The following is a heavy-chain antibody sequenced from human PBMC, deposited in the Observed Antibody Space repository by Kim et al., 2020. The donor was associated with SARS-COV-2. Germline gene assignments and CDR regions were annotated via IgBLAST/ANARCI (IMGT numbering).Heavy chain of an antibody. CDR3: ARAFFRYYFDY. J-gene: IGHJ4*02. Sequence: TKTSQKFQGRVTIARDTSASTAYMELSSVRSEDTAVYYCARAFFRYYFDYWGQGTLVTVSS. CDR2: T. V-gene: IGHV1-3*01.